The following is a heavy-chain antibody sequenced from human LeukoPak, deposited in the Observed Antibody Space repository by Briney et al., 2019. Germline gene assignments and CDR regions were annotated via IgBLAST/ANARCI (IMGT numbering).Heavy chain of an antibody. CDR1: GFTFSSYA. CDR2: ISYDGSNK. CDR3: ARELDY. Sequence: GGSLRLSCAASGFTFSSYAMHWVRQAPGKGLEWVAVISYDGSNKYYADSVKGRFTISRDNSKNTLYLQMNSLRAEDTAVYYCARELDYWGQGTLVTVSS. J-gene: IGHJ4*02. V-gene: IGHV3-30-3*01.